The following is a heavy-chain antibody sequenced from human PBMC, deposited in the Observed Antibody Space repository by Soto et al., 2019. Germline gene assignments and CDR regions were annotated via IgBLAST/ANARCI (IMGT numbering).Heavy chain of an antibody. Sequence: SVKVSCKASGVSLSSYIINWVRQAPGQGFEWMGGIIPLFGSANHAQKLQGRVIITADVSTNTVYMGMSSLRFEDTAIYYCIYHYDSSGFYYVDSWGEGTQVTVSS. CDR2: IIPLFGSA. CDR1: GVSLSSYI. D-gene: IGHD3-22*01. J-gene: IGHJ4*02. CDR3: IYHYDSSGFYYVDS. V-gene: IGHV1-69*13.